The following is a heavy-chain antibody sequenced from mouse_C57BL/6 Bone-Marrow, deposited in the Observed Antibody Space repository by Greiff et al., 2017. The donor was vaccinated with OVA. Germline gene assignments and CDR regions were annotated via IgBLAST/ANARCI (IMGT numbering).Heavy chain of an antibody. CDR2: IDPSDSYT. D-gene: IGHD2-1*01. CDR3: ASNGNYGLDY. V-gene: IGHV1-59*01. CDR1: GYTFTSYW. Sequence: VKLQQPGAELVRPGTSVKLSCKASGYTFTSYWMHWVKQRPGQGLEWIGVIDPSDSYTNYNQKFKGKATLTVDTSSSTAYMQRSSLTSEDSAGYNCASNGNYGLDYWGQGTTLTVSS. J-gene: IGHJ2*01.